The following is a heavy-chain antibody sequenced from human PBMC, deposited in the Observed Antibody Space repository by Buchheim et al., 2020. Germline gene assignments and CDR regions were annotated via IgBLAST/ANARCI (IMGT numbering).Heavy chain of an antibody. CDR3: ARGRRVVVPAAIDYYYGMDV. CDR1: GFTFSGYY. D-gene: IGHD2-2*02. CDR2: ISSSSSYT. Sequence: QVQLVESGGGLVKPGGSLRLSCAASGFTFSGYYMRWIRQAPGKGLEWVSFISSSSSYTNYADSVKGRFTISRDNAKNSLYLQVNSVRAGDTGVYYCARGRRVVVPAAIDYYYGMDVWGQGTT. J-gene: IGHJ6*02. V-gene: IGHV3-11*06.